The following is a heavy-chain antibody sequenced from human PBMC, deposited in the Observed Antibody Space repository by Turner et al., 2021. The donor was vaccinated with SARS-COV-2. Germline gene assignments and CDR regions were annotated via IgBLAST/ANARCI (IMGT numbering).Heavy chain of an antibody. D-gene: IGHD3-22*01. CDR1: GFTFRSYG. V-gene: IGHV3-33*01. CDR3: ARDSDSSGLLPHFDY. Sequence: QVQLVEYGVGVVQPGRSLRLSCAASGFTFRSYGMHWVRQAPGKGLEWVAVIGYDGSNKYYADSVKGRLTISRDNSKNTLYLQMNSLRAEDTAVYYCARDSDSSGLLPHFDYWGQGTLVTVSS. CDR2: IGYDGSNK. J-gene: IGHJ4*02.